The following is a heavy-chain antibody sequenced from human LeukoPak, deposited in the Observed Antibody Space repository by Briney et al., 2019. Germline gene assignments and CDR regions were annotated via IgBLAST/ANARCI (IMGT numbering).Heavy chain of an antibody. CDR1: GFTFSSYS. D-gene: IGHD2-15*01. J-gene: IGHJ4*02. Sequence: GGSLRLSCAASGFTFSSYSMNWVRQAPGKGLEWVSAISGSGGSTYYADSVKGRFTISRDNAKNSLYLQMNSLRAEDTAVYYCARDQEDIVVVVAATTLLDYWGQGTLVTVSS. CDR2: ISGSGGST. CDR3: ARDQEDIVVVVAATTLLDY. V-gene: IGHV3-21*01.